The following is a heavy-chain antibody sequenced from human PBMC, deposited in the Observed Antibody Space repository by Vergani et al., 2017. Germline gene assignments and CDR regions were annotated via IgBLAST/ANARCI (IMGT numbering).Heavy chain of an antibody. J-gene: IGHJ4*02. CDR2: IKQDGSEE. V-gene: IGHV3-7*03. CDR3: TKGSRGYTGYFFDY. D-gene: IGHD5-12*01. CDR1: GFLFSDYW. Sequence: VQLVESGGGLVQPGGSLRLSCAASGFLFSDYWLNWVRQSPGGGLEWVANIKQDGSEEFYVDSVKGRFTISRDNSKNTLHLQMNSLRADDTAVYYCTKGSRGYTGYFFDYWGQGTLATVSS.